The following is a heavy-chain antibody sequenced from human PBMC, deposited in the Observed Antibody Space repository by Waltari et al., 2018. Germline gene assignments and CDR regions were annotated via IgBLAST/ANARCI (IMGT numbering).Heavy chain of an antibody. D-gene: IGHD3-3*01. CDR1: GYTFTGYY. Sequence: QVQLVQSGAEVKKPGASVKVSCKASGYTFTGYYMHWVRQDPGQGLEWMGWCNPSRGGTNDAQKFQVSVTVTVDTSISTAYMELSRLRSDDTAVYYCARGLRFLEWLSVGVDYWGQGTLGTVSS. J-gene: IGHJ4*02. V-gene: IGHV1-2*02. CDR2: CNPSRGGT. CDR3: ARGLRFLEWLSVGVDY.